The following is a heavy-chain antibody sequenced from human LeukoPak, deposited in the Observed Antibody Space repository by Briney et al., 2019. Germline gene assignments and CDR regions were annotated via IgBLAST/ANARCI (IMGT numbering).Heavy chain of an antibody. CDR3: ARGGGKQLVARDWFDP. V-gene: IGHV4-34*01. CDR1: GGSFSGYY. Sequence: SETLSLTCAVYGGSFSGYYWSWIRQPPGKGLEWIGEINHSGSTNYNPSLKSRVTISVGTSKNQFSLKLSSVTAADTAVYYCARGGGKQLVARDWFDPWGQGTLVTVSS. D-gene: IGHD6-6*01. J-gene: IGHJ5*02. CDR2: INHSGST.